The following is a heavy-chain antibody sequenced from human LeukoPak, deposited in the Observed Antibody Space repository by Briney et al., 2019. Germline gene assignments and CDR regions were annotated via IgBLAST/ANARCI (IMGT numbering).Heavy chain of an antibody. CDR2: MNPNSGNT. Sequence: ASVKVSCXASGYTFTSYDINWVRQATGQGLEWMGWMNPNSGNTGYAQKFQGRVTMTRNTSISTAYMELSSLKSEDTAVYYCARVVVRGFDWFDPWGQGTLVTVSS. D-gene: IGHD3-10*01. CDR1: GYTFTSYD. CDR3: ARVVVRGFDWFDP. V-gene: IGHV1-8*01. J-gene: IGHJ5*02.